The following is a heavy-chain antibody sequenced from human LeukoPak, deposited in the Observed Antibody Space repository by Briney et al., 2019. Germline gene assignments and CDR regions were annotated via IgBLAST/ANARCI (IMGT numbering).Heavy chain of an antibody. CDR2: ISYDGSNK. D-gene: IGHD3-9*01. Sequence: GGSLRLSCAASGFTFSSYAMHWVRQAPGKGLEWVAVISYDGSNKYYADSVKGRFTISRDNSKNTLYLQMNSLRAEDTAVYYCASDMTDILTDYWGQGTLVTVSS. J-gene: IGHJ4*02. CDR3: ASDMTDILTDY. V-gene: IGHV3-30-3*01. CDR1: GFTFSSYA.